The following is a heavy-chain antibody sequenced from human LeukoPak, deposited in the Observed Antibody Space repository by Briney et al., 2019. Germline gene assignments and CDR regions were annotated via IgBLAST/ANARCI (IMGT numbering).Heavy chain of an antibody. Sequence: ASVKVSCKASGYTFTGYYMHWVRQAPGQGLEWMGWINPNSGCTTYAQRFQGRVTMTRDTSISTAYMELSGLRSDDTAVYYCARGLYTSSWYAAVNFDYWGQGTLVTVSS. CDR3: ARGLYTSSWYAAVNFDY. CDR2: INPNSGCT. D-gene: IGHD6-13*01. V-gene: IGHV1-2*02. CDR1: GYTFTGYY. J-gene: IGHJ4*02.